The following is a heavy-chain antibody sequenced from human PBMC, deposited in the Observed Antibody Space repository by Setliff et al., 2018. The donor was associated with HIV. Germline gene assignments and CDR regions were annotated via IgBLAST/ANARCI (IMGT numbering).Heavy chain of an antibody. D-gene: IGHD6-13*01. J-gene: IGHJ3*02. CDR2: IGTYNGDT. CDR1: GYTFTSSG. CDR3: ARDPGYKSTWYGVFDI. Sequence: GASVKVSCKASGYTFTSSGITWVRQAPGQGLEWMGWIGTYNGDTNYAQKFQGRVTMTTDTSTSTAYMELRSLISDDTAVYYCARDPGYKSTWYGVFDIWGQGTMVTVSS. V-gene: IGHV1-18*01.